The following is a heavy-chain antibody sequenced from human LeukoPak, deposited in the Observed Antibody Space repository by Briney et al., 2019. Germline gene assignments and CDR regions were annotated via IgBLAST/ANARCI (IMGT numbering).Heavy chain of an antibody. Sequence: PGGSLRLSCAASGFTFSSYAMSWVRQAPGKGLVWVSRINNDGSSTSYADSVKGRFTISRDNAKNTLYLQMNSLKAEDTAVYYCARRYYHGSGNYPFDPWGQGTLVTVSS. D-gene: IGHD3-10*01. CDR3: ARRYYHGSGNYPFDP. J-gene: IGHJ5*02. V-gene: IGHV3-74*01. CDR2: INNDGSST. CDR1: GFTFSSYA.